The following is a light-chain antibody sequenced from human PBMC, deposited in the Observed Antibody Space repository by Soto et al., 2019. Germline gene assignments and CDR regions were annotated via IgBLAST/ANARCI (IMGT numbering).Light chain of an antibody. CDR2: GAS. CDR1: QDISSD. V-gene: IGKV1-13*02. J-gene: IGKJ3*01. CDR3: QQFNAYPRT. Sequence: AIQLTQSPSSLSASVGDRVTITCRASQDISSDLAWYQHQPGKTPKSLIFGASSLESGVPSRFSGSGSGTDFTLTISSLQPADFATYYCQQFNAYPRTFGHGTKVDVK.